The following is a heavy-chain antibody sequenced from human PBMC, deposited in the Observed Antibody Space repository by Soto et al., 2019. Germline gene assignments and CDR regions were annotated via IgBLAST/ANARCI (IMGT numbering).Heavy chain of an antibody. CDR1: GGTFSSYT. Sequence: QVQLVQSGAEVKKPGSSVKVSCKASGGTFSSYTISWVRQAPGQGLEWMGRIIPILGIANYAQKFQGRVTITEDKSTSTAYMELSSLRSEDTAVYYCARRIAARKRDYYYYMDVWGKGTTVTVSS. V-gene: IGHV1-69*02. D-gene: IGHD6-6*01. J-gene: IGHJ6*03. CDR2: IIPILGIA. CDR3: ARRIAARKRDYYYYMDV.